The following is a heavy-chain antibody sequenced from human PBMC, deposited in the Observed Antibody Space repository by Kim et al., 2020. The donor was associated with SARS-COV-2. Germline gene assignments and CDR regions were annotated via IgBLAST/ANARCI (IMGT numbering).Heavy chain of an antibody. Sequence: KGRFTISRDNAKNSLYLQMNSLRDEDTAVYYCASNPPGEWLRLRGSWFDPWGQGTLVTVSS. D-gene: IGHD5-12*01. V-gene: IGHV3-48*02. CDR3: ASNPPGEWLRLRGSWFDP. J-gene: IGHJ5*02.